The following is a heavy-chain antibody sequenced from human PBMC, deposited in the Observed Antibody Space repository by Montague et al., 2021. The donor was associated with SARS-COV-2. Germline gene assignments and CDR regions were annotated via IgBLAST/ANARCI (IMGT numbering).Heavy chain of an antibody. CDR3: ARDRARFRIVATNRGYFDY. D-gene: IGHD5-12*01. V-gene: IGHV3-48*03. CDR2: ISSSGSTI. Sequence: SLRLSCAASGFTFSSYEMNWVRQAPGKGLEWVSYISSSGSTIYYADSVKGRFTISRDNAKNSLYLQMNSLRAEDTAVYYCARDRARFRIVATNRGYFDYWGQGTLVTVSS. J-gene: IGHJ4*02. CDR1: GFTFSSYE.